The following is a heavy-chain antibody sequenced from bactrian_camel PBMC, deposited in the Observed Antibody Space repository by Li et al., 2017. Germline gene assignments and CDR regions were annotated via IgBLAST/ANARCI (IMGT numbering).Heavy chain of an antibody. Sequence: VQLVESGGGSVLAGSSLRLSCRVSGYPTSPYGTYCLGWFRQFPGKEREGVAAIAHCGGRTYYADSVKGRFTISMDANTLYLRMNSLKPEDTAMYYCATADNIVGCNRRIFRSWGQGTQVTVS. D-gene: IGHD1*01. J-gene: IGHJ6*01. CDR3: ATADNIVGCNRRIFRS. CDR1: GYPTSPYG. CDR2: IAHCGGRT. V-gene: IGHV3S40*01.